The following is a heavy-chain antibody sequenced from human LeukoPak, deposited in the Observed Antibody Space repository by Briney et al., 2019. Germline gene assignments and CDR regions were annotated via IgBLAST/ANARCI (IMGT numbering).Heavy chain of an antibody. Sequence: GGSLRLSCAASGFTFSTYAMTCVRQAPGKGLEWGSAISGSGTNTYYADSVKGRFTISRDNSKNTLSLQMDSLRAEDTAIYFCARTAMGDFVRFPNDYWGQGTLVTVSS. CDR3: ARTAMGDFVRFPNDY. J-gene: IGHJ4*02. V-gene: IGHV3-23*01. CDR2: ISGSGTNT. CDR1: GFTFSTYA. D-gene: IGHD2-21*02.